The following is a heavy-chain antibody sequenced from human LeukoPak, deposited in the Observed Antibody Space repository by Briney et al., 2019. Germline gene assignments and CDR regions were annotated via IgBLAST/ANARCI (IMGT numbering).Heavy chain of an antibody. CDR3: ARDHPQYYYGSGSYGAYNWFDP. D-gene: IGHD3-10*01. J-gene: IGHJ5*02. CDR1: GYTFTSYA. Sequence: AASVKVSCKASGYTFTSYAMNWVRQAPGQRLEWMGWINAGNGNTKYSQKFQGRVTITRDTSASTAYMELSSLRSEDTAVYYCARDHPQYYYGSGSYGAYNWFDPWGQGTLVTVSS. CDR2: INAGNGNT. V-gene: IGHV1-3*01.